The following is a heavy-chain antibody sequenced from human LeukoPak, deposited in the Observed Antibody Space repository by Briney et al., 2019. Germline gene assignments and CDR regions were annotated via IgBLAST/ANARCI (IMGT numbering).Heavy chain of an antibody. V-gene: IGHV1-2*02. Sequence: ASVKVSCKASGYTFTGYYMHWVRQAPGQGREGMGWINPNSGGTNYAQKFQGRVTITRDTSISTAYMELSRLRSDDTAVYYCARAKGYSSSWYPCDYWGQGTLVTVSS. CDR3: ARAKGYSSSWYPCDY. D-gene: IGHD6-13*01. CDR2: INPNSGGT. CDR1: GYTFTGYY. J-gene: IGHJ4*02.